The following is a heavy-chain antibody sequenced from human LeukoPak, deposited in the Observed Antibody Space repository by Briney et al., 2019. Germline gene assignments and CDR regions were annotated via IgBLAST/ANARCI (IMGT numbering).Heavy chain of an antibody. CDR2: MSSRGSTI. CDR3: ARNTGELDY. CDR1: GFTFSDHY. Sequence: GGSLGLSCAVSGFTFSDHYMSWIRQAPGKGLEWVSYMSSRGSTIYYADSVKGRFTISRDNAKASLFLQMNSLRAEDTAMYYCARNTGELDYLGQGTLVTVSS. V-gene: IGHV3-11*01. D-gene: IGHD3-16*01. J-gene: IGHJ4*02.